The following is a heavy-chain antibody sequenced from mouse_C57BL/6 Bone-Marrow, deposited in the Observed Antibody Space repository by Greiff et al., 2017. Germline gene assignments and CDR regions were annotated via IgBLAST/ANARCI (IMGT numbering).Heavy chain of an antibody. V-gene: IGHV5-17*01. CDR1: GFTFSDYG. CDR2: ISSGSSTI. J-gene: IGHJ3*01. Sequence: EVQRVESGGGLVKPGGSLKLSCAASGFTFSDYGMHWVRQAPEKGLEWVAYISSGSSTIYYADTVKGRFTISRDNAKNTLFLQMTSLRSEDTAMYYCAREGYDYDGEFAYWGQGTLVTVSA. CDR3: AREGYDYDGEFAY. D-gene: IGHD2-4*01.